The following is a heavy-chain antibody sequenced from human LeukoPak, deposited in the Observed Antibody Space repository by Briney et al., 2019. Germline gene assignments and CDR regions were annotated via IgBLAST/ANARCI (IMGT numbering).Heavy chain of an antibody. CDR1: GFTFSSYA. D-gene: IGHD3-22*01. Sequence: GGPLRLSCAASGFTFSSYAMSWVRQAPGKGLEWVSAISGDGGSAYYSDSVKGRFTISRDNSKNTLYLQMHSLRAEDTAVYYCAKMGYYESSDFFDYWGQGTLVTVSS. V-gene: IGHV3-23*01. CDR2: ISGDGGSA. CDR3: AKMGYYESSDFFDY. J-gene: IGHJ4*02.